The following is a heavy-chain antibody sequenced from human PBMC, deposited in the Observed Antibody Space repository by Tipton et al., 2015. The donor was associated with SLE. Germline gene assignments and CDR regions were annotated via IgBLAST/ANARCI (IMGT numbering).Heavy chain of an antibody. CDR3: ARGSKHLSYSFDYIWGSFSV. CDR1: GDYIGSHY. Sequence: TLSLTCTVSGDYIGSHYWSWIRQPSGKGLEWIGYIYTGGNSNYNPSLKSRVTISRDTSKNQFFLRLNSVTAADTAVYYCARGSKHLSYSFDYIWGSFSVWGQGTLVTVSS. J-gene: IGHJ4*02. CDR2: IYTGGNS. V-gene: IGHV4-4*09. D-gene: IGHD3-16*01.